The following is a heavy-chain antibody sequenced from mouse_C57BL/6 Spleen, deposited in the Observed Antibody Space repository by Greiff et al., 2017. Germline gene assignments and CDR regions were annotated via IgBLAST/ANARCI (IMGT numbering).Heavy chain of an antibody. CDR1: GYTFTDYE. CDR2: IDPATGGT. D-gene: IGHD2-1*01. J-gene: IGHJ3*01. Sequence: QVQLQQSGAELVRPGASVTLSCKASGYTFTDYEMHWVKQTPVHGLEWIGAIDPATGGTAYNQKFKGKAILTADKSSSTAYMALRSLTSEDSAVYYCTIFSYGNGFAYGGQGTLVTVSA. CDR3: TIFSYGNGFAY. V-gene: IGHV1-15*01.